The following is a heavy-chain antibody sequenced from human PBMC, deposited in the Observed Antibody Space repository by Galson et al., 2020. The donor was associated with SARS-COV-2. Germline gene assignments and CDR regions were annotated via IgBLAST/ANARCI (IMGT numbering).Heavy chain of an antibody. Sequence: GGSLRLSCAASGFTFSRYGMHWVRQAPGKGLEWVALISYDGRDEYYADSVKGRFTISRDNYKNTFYLQMHSLRTEDTAVFYCAKATTQYTGFDPSLDFWGQGTLVTVSS. D-gene: IGHD5-12*01. CDR2: ISYDGRDE. CDR3: AKATTQYTGFDPSLDF. J-gene: IGHJ4*02. V-gene: IGHV3-30*18. CDR1: GFTFSRYG.